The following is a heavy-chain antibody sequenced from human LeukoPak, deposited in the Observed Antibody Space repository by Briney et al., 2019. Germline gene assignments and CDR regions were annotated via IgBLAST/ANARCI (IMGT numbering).Heavy chain of an antibody. CDR1: GYTFTSYD. J-gene: IGHJ4*02. V-gene: IGHV1-46*01. D-gene: IGHD2-15*01. Sequence: ASVKVSCKASGYTFTSYDINWVRQATGQGLEWMGMIYPRDGSTSYAQKFQGRVTVTRDTSTSTVYMELSSLRSEDTAVYYCARGLRPESTYCSGGSCLFDYWGQGTLVTVSS. CDR3: ARGLRPESTYCSGGSCLFDY. CDR2: IYPRDGST.